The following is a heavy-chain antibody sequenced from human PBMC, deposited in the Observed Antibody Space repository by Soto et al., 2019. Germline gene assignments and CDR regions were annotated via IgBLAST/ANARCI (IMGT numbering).Heavy chain of an antibody. Sequence: ATVKVSCKASGYSFITYGISWVRQAPGQGLEWMGWISDYKGDTNYAEKFQGRVAMTTETSTSTAYMELRSLRSDDTSVYYCACDYILTGSCLLDYWG. D-gene: IGHD3-9*01. CDR2: ISDYKGDT. CDR1: GYSFITYG. V-gene: IGHV1-18*01. CDR3: ACDYILTGSCLLDY. J-gene: IGHJ4*01.